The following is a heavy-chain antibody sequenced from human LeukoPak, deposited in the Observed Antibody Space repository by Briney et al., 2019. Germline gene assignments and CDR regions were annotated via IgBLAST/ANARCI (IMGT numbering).Heavy chain of an antibody. Sequence: GGSLRLSCVASGFTFSSYSMNWVRQAPGKGLEWVSSISSGSDHIYYADSVRGRFTISRDNAKNSLYLQMNSLRAEDTAVYYCARDRGATDYWGQGTLVTVSS. J-gene: IGHJ4*02. CDR2: ISSGSDHI. CDR3: ARDRGATDY. CDR1: GFTFSSYS. V-gene: IGHV3-21*01. D-gene: IGHD1-26*01.